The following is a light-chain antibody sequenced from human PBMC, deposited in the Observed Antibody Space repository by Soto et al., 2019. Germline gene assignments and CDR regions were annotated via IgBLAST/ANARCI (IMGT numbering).Light chain of an antibody. CDR1: SSDVGAYNY. CDR3: SSYTSTNTVV. Sequence: QSALTQPASVSGSPGQSITISCAGTSSDVGAYNYVSWYQQCPGEAPKLMIYEVISRPSGVSDRFSGSKSGNTASLTISGLQAEDQADYYSSSYTSTNTVVFGGGTQLTVL. J-gene: IGLJ2*01. V-gene: IGLV2-14*01. CDR2: EVI.